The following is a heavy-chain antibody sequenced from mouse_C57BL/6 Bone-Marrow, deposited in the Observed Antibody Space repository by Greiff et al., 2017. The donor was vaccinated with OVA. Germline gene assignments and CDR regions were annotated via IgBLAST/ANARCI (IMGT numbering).Heavy chain of an antibody. D-gene: IGHD2-3*01. CDR3: AMIYDGYYWFAD. J-gene: IGHJ3*01. CDR2: IHPSDSDT. Sequence: QVQLQQPGAELVKPGASVKVSCKASGYTFTSYWMHWVKQRPGQGLEWIGRIHPSDSDTNYNQKFKGKATLTVDKSSSTAYMQRSSLTSEDSAVYYCAMIYDGYYWFADWGQGTLVTVSA. CDR1: GYTFTSYW. V-gene: IGHV1-74*01.